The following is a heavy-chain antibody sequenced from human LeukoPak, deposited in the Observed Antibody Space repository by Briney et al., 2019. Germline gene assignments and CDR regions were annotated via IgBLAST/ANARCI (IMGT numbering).Heavy chain of an antibody. V-gene: IGHV3-53*01. J-gene: IGHJ6*03. CDR1: GFTFSSNN. D-gene: IGHD3-10*01. Sequence: PGGSLRLSCAASGFTFSSNNMSWVRQAPGKGLEWVSVIYSGGSTYYADSVKGRFTISRDNSKNTLYLQMNSLRAEDTAVYYCAREVREDYYMDVWGKGTTVTVSS. CDR2: IYSGGST. CDR3: AREVREDYYMDV.